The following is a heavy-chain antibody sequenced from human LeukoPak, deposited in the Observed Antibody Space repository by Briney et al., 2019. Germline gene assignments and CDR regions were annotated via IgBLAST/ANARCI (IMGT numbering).Heavy chain of an antibody. CDR1: GGSISSGSYY. J-gene: IGHJ3*02. D-gene: IGHD6-13*01. Sequence: SETPSLTCTVSGGSISSGSYYWSWIRQPAGKGLEWIGRIYTSGSTNYNPSLKSRVTISVDTSKNQFSLKLSSVTAADTAVYYCARYSSLGAFDIWGQGTMVTVSS. V-gene: IGHV4-61*02. CDR3: ARYSSLGAFDI. CDR2: IYTSGST.